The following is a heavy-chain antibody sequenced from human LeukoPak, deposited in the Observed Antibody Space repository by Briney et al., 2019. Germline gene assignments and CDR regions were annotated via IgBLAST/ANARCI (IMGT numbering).Heavy chain of an antibody. CDR3: ARALGFSYGYAVDY. CDR2: ISSSSGTI. V-gene: IGHV3-48*01. CDR1: GFIFSNYN. D-gene: IGHD5-18*01. Sequence: GGSLRLSCAASGFIFSNYNMNWVRQTPGKGLEWLSYISSSSGTIYYADSVKGRFTISGDNAKNSLHLQMNSLRAEDTAVYYCARALGFSYGYAVDYWGQGTLVTVSS. J-gene: IGHJ4*02.